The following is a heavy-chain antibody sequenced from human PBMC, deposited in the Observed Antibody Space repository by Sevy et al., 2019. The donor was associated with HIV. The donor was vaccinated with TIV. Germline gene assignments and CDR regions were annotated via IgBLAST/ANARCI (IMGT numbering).Heavy chain of an antibody. CDR1: GYTLTELS. D-gene: IGHD6-13*01. J-gene: IGHJ5*02. CDR2: FDPEDGET. V-gene: IGHV1-24*01. Sequence: ASVKVSCKVSGYTLTELSMHWVRQAPGKGLEWMGGFDPEDGETIYAQKFQGRVTMTEDTSTDTAYMELSSLRSEDTAGDYLATGEAAGGKGLASWGQGTLVTVSS. CDR3: ATGEAAGGKGLAS.